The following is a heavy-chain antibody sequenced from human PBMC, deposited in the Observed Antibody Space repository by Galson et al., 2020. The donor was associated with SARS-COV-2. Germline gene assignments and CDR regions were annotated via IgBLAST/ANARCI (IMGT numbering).Heavy chain of an antibody. Sequence: ASVKVSCKASGYTFTIYGINWVRQAPGQGLEWMGWISAYNGKTNYAQKVQGRVTMTTDTSTSTAYMELRSLRSDDTAVYYCARDTPRRYCSGGTCYSDFDYWGQGTLVTVSS. CDR3: ARDTPRRYCSGGTCYSDFDY. CDR1: GYTFTIYG. V-gene: IGHV1-18*01. J-gene: IGHJ4*02. D-gene: IGHD2-15*01. CDR2: ISAYNGKT.